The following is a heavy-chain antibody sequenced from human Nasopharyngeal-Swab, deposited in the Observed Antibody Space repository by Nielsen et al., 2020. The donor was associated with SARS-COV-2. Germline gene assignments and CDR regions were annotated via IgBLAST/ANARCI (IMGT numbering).Heavy chain of an antibody. CDR3: ARDGIMITFGGVIKTNPNNYYYYGMDV. J-gene: IGHJ6*02. CDR1: GYTFTSYG. CDR2: ISAYNGNT. Sequence: ASVKVSCKASGYTFTSYGISWVRQAPGQGLEWMGWISAYNGNTNYAQKLQGRVTMTTDTSTSTAYMELRSLRSEDTAVYYCARDGIMITFGGVIKTNPNNYYYYGMDVWGQGTTVTVSS. D-gene: IGHD3-16*02. V-gene: IGHV1-18*01.